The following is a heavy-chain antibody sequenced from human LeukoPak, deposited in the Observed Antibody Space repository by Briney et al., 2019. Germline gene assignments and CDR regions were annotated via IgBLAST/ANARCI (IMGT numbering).Heavy chain of an antibody. D-gene: IGHD4-11*01. Sequence: PSETLSLTCSVSDDSITIYYWTWIRQPPGKGLEWIGYIDHTGTTNYNPSLNSRVTISRDTSKNQFSLQLSSVTAADTAVYFCARGRVSSSTWHSTYYYYFYMDVWGKGTTVTVSS. V-gene: IGHV4-59*01. CDR1: DDSITIYY. J-gene: IGHJ6*03. CDR3: ARGRVSSSTWHSTYYYYFYMDV. CDR2: IDHTGTT.